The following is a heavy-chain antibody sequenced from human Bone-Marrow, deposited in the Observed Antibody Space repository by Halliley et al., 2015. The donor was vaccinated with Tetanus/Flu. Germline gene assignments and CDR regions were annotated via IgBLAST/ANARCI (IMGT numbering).Heavy chain of an antibody. D-gene: IGHD3-16*01. Sequence: TLSLTCTVSGGPIRNYYWNWIRQSPGKGLEWIGYISYSGYTNYNPSLNSRVTISLDTSKSQFSLKLSSVTAADTVFYYCARLLLYYDNWHHWFDPWGQGTLVTVSS. CDR2: ISYSGYT. CDR1: GGPIRNYY. V-gene: IGHV4-59*08. J-gene: IGHJ5*02. CDR3: ARLLLYYDNWHHWFDP.